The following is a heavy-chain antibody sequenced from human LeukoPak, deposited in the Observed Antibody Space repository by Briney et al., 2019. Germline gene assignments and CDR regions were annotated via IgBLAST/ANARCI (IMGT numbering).Heavy chain of an antibody. J-gene: IGHJ6*02. V-gene: IGHV1-3*01. CDR2: INAGNGNT. CDR1: GYTFTDYA. CDR3: ARDSASYYYYGMDV. Sequence: ASVKVSCKASGYTFTDYAMHWVRQAPGQRLEWMGWINAGNGNTKYSQKFQGRVTITKDTSASTAYMELSSLRSGDTAVYYCARDSASYYYYGMDVWGQGTTVTVSS. D-gene: IGHD3-10*01.